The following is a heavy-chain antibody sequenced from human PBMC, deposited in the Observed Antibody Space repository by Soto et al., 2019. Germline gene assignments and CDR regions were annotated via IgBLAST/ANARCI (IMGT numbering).Heavy chain of an antibody. CDR1: GFTVSDNY. Sequence: PGGSLRLSCAVSGFTVSDNYMTWCRQAPGEGLQWVSSIYTGGGTYYADSVKGRFTISRDTSKNTVYLQMNSLRAEDTAVYYCARVMVYGSNHFDYWGQGTLVTVSS. D-gene: IGHD4-4*01. V-gene: IGHV3-53*01. CDR3: ARVMVYGSNHFDY. J-gene: IGHJ4*02. CDR2: IYTGGGT.